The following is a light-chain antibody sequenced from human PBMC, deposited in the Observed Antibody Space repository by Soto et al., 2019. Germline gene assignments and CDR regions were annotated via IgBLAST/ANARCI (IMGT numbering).Light chain of an antibody. Sequence: EIVLTQSPGTLSLSPGERATLSCRASQSVSSSYLDWYQQKPGQAPRLLIYGASSRATGVPYRFSGSGSGTAFTLTISILEPEDFAVYYCQQYGSSPYTFGPGTKLEIK. CDR1: QSVSSSY. J-gene: IGKJ2*01. V-gene: IGKV3-20*01. CDR2: GAS. CDR3: QQYGSSPYT.